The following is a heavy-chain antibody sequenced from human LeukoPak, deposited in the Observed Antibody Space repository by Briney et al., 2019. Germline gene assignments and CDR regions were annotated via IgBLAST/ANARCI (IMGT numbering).Heavy chain of an antibody. CDR1: GFTFSSYS. CDR3: ARVYDSSGYSRPSFDY. Sequence: GGSLRLSCAASGFTFSSYSMNWVRQAPGKGLEWVSSISSSSSYIYYADSVKGRFTISRDNAKNSLYLQMNSLRAEDTAVYYCARVYDSSGYSRPSFDYWGQGTLVTVSS. CDR2: ISSSSSYI. V-gene: IGHV3-21*01. J-gene: IGHJ4*02. D-gene: IGHD3-22*01.